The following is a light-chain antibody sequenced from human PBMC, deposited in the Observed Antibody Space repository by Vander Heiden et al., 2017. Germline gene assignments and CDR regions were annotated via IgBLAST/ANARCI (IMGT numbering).Light chain of an antibody. CDR2: DAA. Sequence: DIQMTQSPSSLSASVGDRVTITCQASQDISNYLNWYQQKPGKAPKLLIYDAANLETGGPSRFSGRGAGTDFTFTISSLQPEDIATYYCQQYDNLPTFGGGTKVEIK. CDR3: QQYDNLPT. J-gene: IGKJ4*01. V-gene: IGKV1-33*01. CDR1: QDISNY.